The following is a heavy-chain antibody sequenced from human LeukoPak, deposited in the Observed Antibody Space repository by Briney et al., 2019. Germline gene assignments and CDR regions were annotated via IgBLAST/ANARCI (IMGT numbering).Heavy chain of an antibody. D-gene: IGHD3-3*01. Sequence: PSETLSLTCAVYGGSFSGYYWSWIRQPPGKGLEWLGEINHSGSTNYNPSLKCRVTISVDTSKNQFSLKLSSVTAADTAVYYCARGYVLRFLEWLSSYYYMDVWGKGTTVTVSS. V-gene: IGHV4-34*01. CDR3: ARGYVLRFLEWLSSYYYMDV. CDR1: GGSFSGYY. J-gene: IGHJ6*03. CDR2: INHSGST.